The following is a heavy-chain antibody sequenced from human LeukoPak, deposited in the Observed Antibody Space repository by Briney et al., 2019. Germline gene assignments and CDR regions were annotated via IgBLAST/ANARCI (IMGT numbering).Heavy chain of an antibody. CDR3: ARDRASTRSGSYFDY. CDR1: SGSISSGDYY. D-gene: IGHD1-26*01. CDR2: IHYNGDT. J-gene: IGHJ4*02. V-gene: IGHV4-30-4*08. Sequence: SSETLSLTCTVSSGSISSGDYYWSWIRQPPRKNLEWIGYIHYNGDTHYNSSLESRVTISVDTSKNQFSLKLSSVTAADTAVYYCARDRASTRSGSYFDYWGQGTLVTVSS.